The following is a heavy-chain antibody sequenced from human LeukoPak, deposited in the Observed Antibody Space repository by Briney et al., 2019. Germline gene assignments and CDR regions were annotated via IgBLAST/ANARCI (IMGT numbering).Heavy chain of an antibody. CDR3: AGRKGDITGYYDAFDI. V-gene: IGHV4-59*08. Sequence: SETLSLTCTVSGGSISSYYWGWIRQPPGKGLEWIGHIYYSGSTNYNPSLRSRVTISLDTSRNQFSLRLSSVTAADTAVYYCAGRKGDITGYYDAFDIWGQGTMVTVSS. CDR1: GGSISSYY. CDR2: IYYSGST. D-gene: IGHD3-22*01. J-gene: IGHJ3*02.